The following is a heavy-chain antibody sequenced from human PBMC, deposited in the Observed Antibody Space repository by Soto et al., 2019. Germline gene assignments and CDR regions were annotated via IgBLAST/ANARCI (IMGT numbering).Heavy chain of an antibody. D-gene: IGHD6-19*01. Sequence: SVKVSCKASGGTFSSYTISWVRQAPGQGLEWMGRIIPILGIANYAQKFQGRVTITADKSTSTAYMELSSLRSEDTAVYYCARAPTVAGFSFDYWGQGTLVTVSS. CDR3: ARAPTVAGFSFDY. J-gene: IGHJ4*02. V-gene: IGHV1-69*02. CDR2: IIPILGIA. CDR1: GGTFSSYT.